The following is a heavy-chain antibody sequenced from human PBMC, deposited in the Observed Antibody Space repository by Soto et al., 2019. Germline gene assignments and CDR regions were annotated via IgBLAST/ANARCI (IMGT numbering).Heavy chain of an antibody. Sequence: QITLKESGPPLVKPKQTLTLTCTFSGFSLSSTGVGVGWIRQPPGKALEWLAVLYWDDDKRYSPSLKNRLSITRDTSKNQVVLTMTNVDPADTATYYCAHIPATIAGKNWFDPWGQGTLVTVSS. V-gene: IGHV2-5*02. CDR1: GFSLSSTGVG. CDR3: AHIPATIAGKNWFDP. D-gene: IGHD1-1*01. J-gene: IGHJ5*02. CDR2: LYWDDDK.